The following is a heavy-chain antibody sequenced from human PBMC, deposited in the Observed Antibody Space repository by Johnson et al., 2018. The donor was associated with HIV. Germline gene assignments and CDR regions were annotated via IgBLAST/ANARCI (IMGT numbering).Heavy chain of an antibody. J-gene: IGHJ3*02. CDR2: IYGGGTT. Sequence: QPGGSLRLSCAASGFTVSTNYLTWVRQAPGKGLEWVSLIYGGGTTYYADSVKGRFTISRDNSKNTLHLQMNGLGVDDTAVYYCARVGLGGVPWTLDIWGQGTMVTVSS. CDR3: ARVGLGGVPWTLDI. CDR1: GFTVSTNY. V-gene: IGHV3-53*01. D-gene: IGHD2-8*02.